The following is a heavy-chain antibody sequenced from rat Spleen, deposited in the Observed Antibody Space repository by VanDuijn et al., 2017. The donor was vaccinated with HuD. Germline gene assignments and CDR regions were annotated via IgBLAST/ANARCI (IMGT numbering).Heavy chain of an antibody. Sequence: EVQLVESGGGLVQPGRSLKLSCAASGFTFSDYNMAWVRQAPKKGLEWVATISYDGSGTYYRDSVRGRFTISRDNAKSTLYLQMDNVRSEDTATYYCASHGPRISRFAYWGQGTLVTVSS. D-gene: IGHD1-6*01. J-gene: IGHJ3*01. CDR1: GFTFSDYN. V-gene: IGHV5-7*01. CDR3: ASHGPRISRFAY. CDR2: ISYDGSGT.